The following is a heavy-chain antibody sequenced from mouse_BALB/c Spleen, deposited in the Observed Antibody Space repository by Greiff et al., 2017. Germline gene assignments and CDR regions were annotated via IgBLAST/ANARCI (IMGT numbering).Heavy chain of an antibody. CDR2: IDPANGNT. J-gene: IGHJ2*01. CDR1: GFNIKDTY. CDR3: ARQLGLRLGNFDY. Sequence: VQLQQSGAELVKPGASVKLSCTASGFNIKDTYMHWVKQRPEQGLEWIGRIDPANGNTRYDPKFQGKATITADTSSNTAYLQLSSLTSEDTAVYYCARQLGLRLGNFDYWGQGTTLTVSS. D-gene: IGHD3-1*01. V-gene: IGHV14-3*02.